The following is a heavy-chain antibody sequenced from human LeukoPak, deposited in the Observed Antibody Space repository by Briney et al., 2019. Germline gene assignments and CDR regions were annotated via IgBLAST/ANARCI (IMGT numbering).Heavy chain of an antibody. Sequence: SGTLSLTCAVSGGSISSSNWWSWVRQPPEKGLEWIGEIYHSGSTNYNPSLKSRVTISVDKSKNQFSLKLSSVTAADTAVYYCARPRRWMVRRDAFDIWGQGTMVTVSS. CDR2: IYHSGST. J-gene: IGHJ3*02. CDR3: ARPRRWMVRRDAFDI. D-gene: IGHD3-10*01. CDR1: GGSISSSNW. V-gene: IGHV4-4*02.